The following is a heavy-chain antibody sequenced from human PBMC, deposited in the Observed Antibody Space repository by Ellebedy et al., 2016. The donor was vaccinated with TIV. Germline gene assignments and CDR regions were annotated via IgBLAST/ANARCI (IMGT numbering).Heavy chain of an antibody. CDR1: GFSFSDYY. CDR2: ISNRGNTI. Sequence: GESLKISXAASGFSFSDYYMSWIRQAPGKGLEWVSYISNRGNTIYYADSVKGRFTISRDNSKNTLDLQMNSLEAEDTAVYYCVRDGYSTLAFWGQGTLVTVSS. J-gene: IGHJ4*02. CDR3: VRDGYSTLAF. V-gene: IGHV3-11*01. D-gene: IGHD5-12*01.